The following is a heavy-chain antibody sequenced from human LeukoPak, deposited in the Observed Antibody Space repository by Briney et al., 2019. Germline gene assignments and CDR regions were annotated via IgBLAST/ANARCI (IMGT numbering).Heavy chain of an antibody. CDR1: GGSISSSSYF. J-gene: IGHJ6*02. CDR2: IYYSGST. V-gene: IGHV4-61*05. Sequence: SETLSLTCTVSGGSISSSSYFWGWIRQPPGKGLEWIGYIYYSGSTNYNPSLKSRVTISVDTSKNQFSLKLSSVTAADTAVYYCARHRYGGYYYGMDVWGQGTTVTVSS. CDR3: ARHRYGGYYYGMDV. D-gene: IGHD1-26*01.